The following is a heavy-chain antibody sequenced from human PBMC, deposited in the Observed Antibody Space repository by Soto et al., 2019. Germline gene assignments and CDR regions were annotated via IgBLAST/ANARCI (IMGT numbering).Heavy chain of an antibody. D-gene: IGHD2-2*01. J-gene: IGHJ6*02. CDR2: IHYSGTT. CDR3: ARHPPSRLEPRLGYYGMDV. V-gene: IGHV4-39*01. CDR1: GGSISGSSHF. Sequence: QLQLQESGPGLVKPSETLSLICTVSGGSISGSSHFWGWIRQPPGKGLEWIGSIHYSGTTYYNPSLKSHVTTSVVTSKNQSSLKLNAESAADTAVYYCARHPPSRLEPRLGYYGMDVWGQGTTVTVSS.